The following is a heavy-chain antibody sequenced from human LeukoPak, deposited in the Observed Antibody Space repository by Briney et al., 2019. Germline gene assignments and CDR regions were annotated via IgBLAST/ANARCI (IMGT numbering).Heavy chain of an antibody. CDR1: GGTFSSYT. D-gene: IGHD3-10*01. J-gene: IGHJ6*02. CDR3: AKWGRHYGSGSDTYGMDV. CDR2: IIPILGIA. V-gene: IGHV1-69*02. Sequence: GASVTVSCKASGGTFSSYTISWVRQAPGQGLEWMGRIIPILGIANYAQKFQGRVTITADKSTSTAYMELSSLRSEDTAVYYCAKWGRHYGSGSDTYGMDVWGQGTTVTVSS.